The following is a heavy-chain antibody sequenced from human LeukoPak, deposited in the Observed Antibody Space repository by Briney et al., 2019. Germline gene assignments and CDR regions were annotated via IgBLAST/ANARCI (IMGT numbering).Heavy chain of an antibody. J-gene: IGHJ4*02. D-gene: IGHD3-10*01. CDR2: IYYSGST. CDR3: ARAMVRGWFDY. V-gene: IGHV4-31*03. CDR1: GGSISSGGYY. Sequence: SETLSLTCTVSGGSISSGGYYWSWIRQHPAKGLEWIGYIYYSGSTYYNPSLKSRVTISVDTSKNQFSLKLSSVTAADTAVHYCARAMVRGWFDYWGQGTLVTVSS.